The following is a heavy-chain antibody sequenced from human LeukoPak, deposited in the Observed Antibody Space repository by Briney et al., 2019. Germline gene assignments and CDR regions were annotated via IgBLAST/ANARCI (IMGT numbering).Heavy chain of an antibody. V-gene: IGHV3-30*02. CDR2: IRYDGGDK. CDR3: AKALLAVAGPFDS. J-gene: IGHJ4*02. D-gene: IGHD6-19*01. CDR1: GFTFSHYH. Sequence: GGSLRLSCAASGFTFSHYHMLWVRQAPGKGLEWVAFIRYDGGDKCYADSVKGRFTISRDNSKNTVSLQMNSLRAEDTAMYYCAKALLAVAGPFDSWGQGTLLTVSS.